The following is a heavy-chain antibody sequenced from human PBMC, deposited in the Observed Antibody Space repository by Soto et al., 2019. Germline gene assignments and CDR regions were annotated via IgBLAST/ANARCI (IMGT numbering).Heavy chain of an antibody. Sequence: EVQLLESGGGLVQPGGSLRLSCVVSGFTFGSYAMSWVRQAPEKGPEWVAILGGNGFTTYYADSVKGRFTISGDKSKCTLFLQMNSLRADDTGVYYCAKALRPSLIFFYYMDVWGRGTSVTVSS. CDR1: GFTFGSYA. CDR2: LGGNGFTT. J-gene: IGHJ6*03. CDR3: AKALRPSLIFFYYMDV. V-gene: IGHV3-23*01. D-gene: IGHD2-2*01.